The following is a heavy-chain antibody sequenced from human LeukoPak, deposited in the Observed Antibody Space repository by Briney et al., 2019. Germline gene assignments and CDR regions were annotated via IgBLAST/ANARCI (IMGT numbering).Heavy chain of an antibody. CDR2: VYYSGST. D-gene: IGHD3-3*01. V-gene: IGHV4-59*01. CDR1: GGSISSYY. Sequence: SETLSLTCTVSGGSISSYYWSWIRQPPGEGVEWIGYVYYSGSTNYNPSLKSRVTISVDTSKNQFSLKLSSVTAADTAVYYCARGTNYDFWSDYPNLDYWGQGTLVTVSS. J-gene: IGHJ4*02. CDR3: ARGTNYDFWSDYPNLDY.